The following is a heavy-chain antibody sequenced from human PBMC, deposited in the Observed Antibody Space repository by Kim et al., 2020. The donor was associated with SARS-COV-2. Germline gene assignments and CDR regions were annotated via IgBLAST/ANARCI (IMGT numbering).Heavy chain of an antibody. CDR2: IKQDGSEK. Sequence: LSLTCAASGFTFSSYWMSWVRQAPGKGLEWVANIKQDGSEKYYVDSVKGRFTISRDNAKNSLYLQMNSLRAEDTAVYYCARVRGGYGDYVVFYFDYWGQGTLVTVSS. J-gene: IGHJ4*02. V-gene: IGHV3-7*01. CDR3: ARVRGGYGDYVVFYFDY. CDR1: GFTFSSYW. D-gene: IGHD4-17*01.